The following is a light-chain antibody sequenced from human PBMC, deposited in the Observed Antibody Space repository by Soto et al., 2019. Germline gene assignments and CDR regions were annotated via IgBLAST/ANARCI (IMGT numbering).Light chain of an antibody. CDR3: QQYNNYPRT. J-gene: IGKJ1*01. Sequence: DIQMTQSPSTLSSSVGDRVTITCRASQSISSWLAWYQQKPGKAPKLMIYKASSLESGVPSRFSGSGSGTEFTLTITSLPPDDFAIYYCQQYNNYPRTFGQGTKVEIK. CDR2: KAS. CDR1: QSISSW. V-gene: IGKV1-5*03.